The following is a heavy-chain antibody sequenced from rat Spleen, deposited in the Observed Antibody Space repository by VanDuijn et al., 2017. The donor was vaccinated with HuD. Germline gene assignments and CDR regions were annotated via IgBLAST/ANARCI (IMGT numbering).Heavy chain of an antibody. Sequence: EVQLVESGGGLVQPGMSLKLSCAASGFPFSNYDMAWVRQAPKAGLEWVATISFHGDNTYYRDSVKGRFTISRDNAENTVYLQMNSLRSEDTATYYCAVSGYGYWGQGVMVTVSS. D-gene: IGHD4-3*01. CDR1: GFPFSNYD. V-gene: IGHV5-7*01. CDR3: AVSGYGY. CDR2: ISFHGDNT. J-gene: IGHJ2*01.